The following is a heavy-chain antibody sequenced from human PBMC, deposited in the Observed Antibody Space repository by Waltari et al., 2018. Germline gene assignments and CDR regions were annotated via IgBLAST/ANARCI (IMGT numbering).Heavy chain of an antibody. D-gene: IGHD2-15*01. Sequence: EVQLVESGGGLVKPGGSLRLSCAASGFTFSSYSMNWVRQAPGKGLGWVSSISSSSSYIYYADSVKGRFTISRDNAKNSLYLQMNSLRAEDTAVYYCARDLKSGGNAWGQGTLVTVSS. CDR1: GFTFSSYS. CDR3: ARDLKSGGNA. V-gene: IGHV3-21*01. J-gene: IGHJ4*02. CDR2: ISSSSSYI.